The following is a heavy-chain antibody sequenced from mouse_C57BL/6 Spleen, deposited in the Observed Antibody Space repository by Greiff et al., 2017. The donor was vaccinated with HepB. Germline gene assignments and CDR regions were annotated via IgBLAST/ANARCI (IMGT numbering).Heavy chain of an antibody. V-gene: IGHV1-81*01. J-gene: IGHJ4*01. CDR3: ARREVYYYGSSPYAMDY. CDR1: GYTFTSYG. CDR2: IYPRSGNT. D-gene: IGHD1-1*01. Sequence: QVQLQQSGAELARPGASVKLSCKASGYTFTSYGISWVKQRTGQGLEWIGEIYPRSGNTYYNEKFKGKATLTADKSSSTAYMELRSLTSEDSAVYFCARREVYYYGSSPYAMDYWGQGTSVTVSS.